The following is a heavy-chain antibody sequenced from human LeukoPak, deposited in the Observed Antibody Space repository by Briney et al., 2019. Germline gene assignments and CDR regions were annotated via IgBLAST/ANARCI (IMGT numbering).Heavy chain of an antibody. V-gene: IGHV1-2*02. CDR1: GYTFTGYY. J-gene: IGHJ6*02. CDR2: INPNSGGT. CDR3: ARPRLGAAQKQYYYGMDV. D-gene: IGHD1/OR15-1a*01. Sequence: ASVKVSCKASGYTFTGYYMHWVRQAPGQGLEWMGWINPNSGGTNYAQKFQGRVTMTRDTSISTAYMELSRLRSNDTAVYYCARPRLGAAQKQYYYGMDVWGQGTTVTVSS.